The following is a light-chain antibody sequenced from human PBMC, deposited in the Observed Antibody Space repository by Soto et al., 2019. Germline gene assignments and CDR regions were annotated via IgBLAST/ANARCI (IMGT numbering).Light chain of an antibody. V-gene: IGLV2-11*01. Sequence: QSVLTQPRSVSGSPGQSVTISCTGTSSDVGGYNYVSWYQHHPGKAPKLMIYDVTKLPSGVPDRFSGSKSGNTASLTISGLQPEDETDYYCCSYAGSHTWVFGGGTKLTVL. CDR1: SSDVGGYNY. J-gene: IGLJ3*02. CDR3: CSYAGSHTWV. CDR2: DVT.